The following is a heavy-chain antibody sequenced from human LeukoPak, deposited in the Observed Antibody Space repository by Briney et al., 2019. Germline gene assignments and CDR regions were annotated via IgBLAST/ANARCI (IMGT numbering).Heavy chain of an antibody. Sequence: SETLSLTCTVSGGSISSYYWSWIRQPPGKGLEWIGRIYTSGSTKYNPSLKSRVTMSVDTSKNQFSLKLSSVTAADTAVYYCARDLIFGGQFDYWGQGTLVTVSS. CDR1: GGSISSYY. D-gene: IGHD3-3*01. CDR2: IYTSGST. J-gene: IGHJ4*02. CDR3: ARDLIFGGQFDY. V-gene: IGHV4-4*07.